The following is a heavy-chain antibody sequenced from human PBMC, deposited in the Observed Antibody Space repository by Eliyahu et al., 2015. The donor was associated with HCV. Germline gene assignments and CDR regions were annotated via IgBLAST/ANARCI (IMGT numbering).Heavy chain of an antibody. Sequence: QVQLQESGPGLVKPSETLSLTCTVSGGSISSYYWSWIRQPPGKGLEWIGYIYYSGSTNYNPSLKSRVTISVDTSKNQFSLKLSSVTAADTAVYYCARGLDDYGVPDAFDIWGQGTMVTVSS. CDR2: IYYSGST. J-gene: IGHJ3*02. CDR3: ARGLDDYGVPDAFDI. D-gene: IGHD4-17*01. CDR1: GGSISSYY. V-gene: IGHV4-59*01.